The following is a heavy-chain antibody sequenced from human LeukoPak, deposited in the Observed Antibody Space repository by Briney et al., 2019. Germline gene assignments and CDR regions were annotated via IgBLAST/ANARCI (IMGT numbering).Heavy chain of an antibody. CDR3: AKGGGTDFWSGYKSYFDY. CDR1: EFTFSSYN. J-gene: IGHJ4*02. V-gene: IGHV3-21*04. Sequence: GGSLRLSCAASEFTFSSYNMNWVRQAPGKGLEWVSSISSSSSYTYYADSVKGRFTISRDNAKKSLYLQMNSLRAEDTAVYYCAKGGGTDFWSGYKSYFDYWGQGTLVTVSS. CDR2: ISSSSSYT. D-gene: IGHD3-3*01.